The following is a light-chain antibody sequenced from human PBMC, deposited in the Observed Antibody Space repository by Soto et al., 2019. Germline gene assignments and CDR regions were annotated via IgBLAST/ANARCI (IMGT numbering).Light chain of an antibody. CDR3: GTWDSSLSVYV. V-gene: IGLV1-51*02. CDR1: SSNIGNNY. Sequence: QSVLTQPPSVSAAPGQKVTISCSGSSSNIGNNYVSWYQQLPGTAPKLLIYENNKRPSGIPDRFSGSKSDTSATLGITGLQTGDEADYYCGTWDSSLSVYVFGTGTKVTVL. J-gene: IGLJ1*01. CDR2: ENN.